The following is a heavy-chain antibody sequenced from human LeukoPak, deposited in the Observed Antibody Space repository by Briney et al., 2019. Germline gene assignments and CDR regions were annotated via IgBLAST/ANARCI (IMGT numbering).Heavy chain of an antibody. CDR1: GDPISSYY. V-gene: IGHV4-4*07. CDR2: IDLSGST. D-gene: IGHD6-13*01. J-gene: IGHJ4*02. Sequence: SETLSLTCTVSGDPISSYYLNWIRQPAGKGLEWIGRIDLSGSTNYNPSLKSRLTMSIDTSKNQFSLKLNSVTAADTAVYYCVRSYSSSWYNLLGFWGQGTLVTVSS. CDR3: VRSYSSSWYNLLGF.